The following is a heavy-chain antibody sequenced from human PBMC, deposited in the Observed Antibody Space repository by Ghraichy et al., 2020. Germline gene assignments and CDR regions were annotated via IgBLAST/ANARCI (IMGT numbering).Heavy chain of an antibody. CDR2: TSYDGSTK. D-gene: IGHD3-16*02. Sequence: GESLNISCAASGFTFSIYGIHWVRQAPGKGLEWVAVTSYDGSTKDYADSVKGRFTISRDNSKNTLYLQLKSLRAEDTAVYYCARDRSRMITFGGVIALDAFDIWGQGTMVTVSS. V-gene: IGHV3-30-3*01. J-gene: IGHJ3*02. CDR3: ARDRSRMITFGGVIALDAFDI. CDR1: GFTFSIYG.